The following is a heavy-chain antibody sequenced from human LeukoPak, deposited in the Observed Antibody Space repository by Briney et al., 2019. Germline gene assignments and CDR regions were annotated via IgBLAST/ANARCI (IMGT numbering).Heavy chain of an antibody. D-gene: IGHD2/OR15-2a*01. V-gene: IGHV1-18*01. CDR2: ISGFNGNI. Sequence: GASVKVSCKASGYTFTSYGISWVRQAPGQGLEWMGWISGFNGNINHAQNFQDRVAMTTDTSTSTAYMKLRSLRSDDTAVYFCARVPNQYCTSRCYYTAFDIWRQGTMVTVSS. CDR1: GYTFTSYG. CDR3: ARVPNQYCTSRCYYTAFDI. J-gene: IGHJ3*02.